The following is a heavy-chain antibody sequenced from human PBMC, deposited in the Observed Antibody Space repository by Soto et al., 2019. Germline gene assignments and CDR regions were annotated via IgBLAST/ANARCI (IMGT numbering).Heavy chain of an antibody. Sequence: QVPLVQSGAEVKKPGSSVKVSCEASGGTSTIYTITWVRQAPGQGLAWMGRIVPMLGITNYARNFQGRVTFTADTSTGTAYMELSRLRFEDTAMYYCATEKYGAGRVGVFYWGQGTQVTVSS. V-gene: IGHV1-69*08. CDR2: IVPMLGIT. D-gene: IGHD1-26*01. J-gene: IGHJ4*02. CDR3: ATEKYGAGRVGVFY. CDR1: GGTSTIYT.